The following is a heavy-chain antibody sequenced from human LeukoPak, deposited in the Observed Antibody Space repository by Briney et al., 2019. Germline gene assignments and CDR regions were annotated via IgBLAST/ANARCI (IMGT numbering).Heavy chain of an antibody. CDR2: ISAYNGNT. CDR1: GDTFTSFG. CDR3: ARSPDSSGWYGNRGYYFDY. D-gene: IGHD6-19*01. V-gene: IGHV1-18*01. Sequence: ASVKVSCKASGDTFTSFGISWVRQAPGKGLEWMGWISAYNGNTNYAQKLQGRVTMTTDTSTSTAYMELRSLRSDDTAVYYCARSPDSSGWYGNRGYYFDYWGQGTLVTVSS. J-gene: IGHJ4*02.